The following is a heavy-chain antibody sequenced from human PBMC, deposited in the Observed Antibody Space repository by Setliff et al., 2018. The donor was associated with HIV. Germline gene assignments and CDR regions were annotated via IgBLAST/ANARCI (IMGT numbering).Heavy chain of an antibody. CDR3: ARHRVITGSFDS. CDR1: NGSIRSSDYY. D-gene: IGHD3-10*01. CDR2: VFYSGRA. Sequence: PSETLSLTCTVSNGSIRSSDYYWGWIRQPPGKGLEWIGSVFYSGRAYYNPSLTSRVTISVDTSKNQFSLRVNSVTAADTAVFYCARHRVITGSFDSWGQGTLVTVSS. V-gene: IGHV4-39*01. J-gene: IGHJ4*02.